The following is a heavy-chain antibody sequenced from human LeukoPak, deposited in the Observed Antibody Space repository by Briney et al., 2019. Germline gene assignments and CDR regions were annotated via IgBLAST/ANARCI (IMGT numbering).Heavy chain of an antibody. CDR1: GFTVSSNY. Sequence: GGSLRLSCAASGFTVSSNYMSWVRQAPGKGLEWVSVIYSGGSTYYADSVKGRFTISRDNSKNTLYLQMNSLRAEDTAVYYCARDSSGWPPGRFDYWGQGTLVTVSS. D-gene: IGHD6-19*01. CDR2: IYSGGST. J-gene: IGHJ4*02. CDR3: ARDSSGWPPGRFDY. V-gene: IGHV3-53*01.